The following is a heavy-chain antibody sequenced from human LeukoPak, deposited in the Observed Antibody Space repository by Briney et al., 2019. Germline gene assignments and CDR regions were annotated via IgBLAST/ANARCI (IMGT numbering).Heavy chain of an antibody. V-gene: IGHV4-39*01. CDR1: GGSNSSSTYY. CDR2: IYYSGST. J-gene: IGHJ4*02. Sequence: SETLSLTCSVSGGSNSSSTYYWAWIRQPPGKGLEWIGSIYYSGSTYYNPSLKSRVAISIDTSKNQFSLKLNSVTAADTAVYYCAKIAARPNVNDASDYWGLGTLVTVSS. D-gene: IGHD6-6*01. CDR3: AKIAARPNVNDASDY.